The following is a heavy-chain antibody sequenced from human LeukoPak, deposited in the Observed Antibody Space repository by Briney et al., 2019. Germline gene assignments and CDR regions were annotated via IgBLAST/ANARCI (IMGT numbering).Heavy chain of an antibody. CDR2: IYHSGST. D-gene: IGHD2-2*01. CDR3: ARGCSSTSCYGFGAFDI. V-gene: IGHV4-39*07. Sequence: PSETLSLTCTVSGGSISSGSYYWSWIRQPAGKGLEWIGSIYHSGSTYYNPSLKSRVTISVDTSKNQFSLKLSSVTAADTAVYYCARGCSSTSCYGFGAFDIWGQGTMVTVSS. CDR1: GGSISSGSYY. J-gene: IGHJ3*02.